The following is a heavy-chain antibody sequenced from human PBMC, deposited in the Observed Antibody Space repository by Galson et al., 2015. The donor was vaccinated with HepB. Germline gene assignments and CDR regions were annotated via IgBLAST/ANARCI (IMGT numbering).Heavy chain of an antibody. D-gene: IGHD3-22*01. Sequence: SVKVSCKASGYTFTGYYMHWVRQAPGQGLEWMGWINPNSGGTNYAQKFQGRVTMTRDTSISTAYMELSRLRSDDTAVYYCARVPCSGGSCYYYDSSGYYWGYFDYWGRGTLVTVSS. J-gene: IGHJ4*02. CDR1: GYTFTGYY. CDR3: ARVPCSGGSCYYYDSSGYYWGYFDY. CDR2: INPNSGGT. V-gene: IGHV1-2*02.